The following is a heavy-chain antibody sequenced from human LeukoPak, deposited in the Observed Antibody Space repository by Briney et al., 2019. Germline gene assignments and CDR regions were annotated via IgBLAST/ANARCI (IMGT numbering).Heavy chain of an antibody. J-gene: IGHJ5*02. D-gene: IGHD3-10*01. CDR1: GGSISSYY. Sequence: SETLSLTCTVSGGSISSYYWSWIRQPAGKGLEWIGRIYTSGSTNYNPSLKSRVTMSVDTSKNQFSLKLSSVTAADTAVYYCAREWARSGSGTFRSFDPWGQGTLVTVSS. V-gene: IGHV4-4*07. CDR2: IYTSGST. CDR3: AREWARSGSGTFRSFDP.